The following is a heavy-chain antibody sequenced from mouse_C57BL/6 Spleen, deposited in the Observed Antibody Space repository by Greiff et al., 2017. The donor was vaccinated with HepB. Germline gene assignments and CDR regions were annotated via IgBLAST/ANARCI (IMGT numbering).Heavy chain of an antibody. V-gene: IGHV1-76*01. J-gene: IGHJ2*01. CDR3: ARGWDVFDY. CDR1: GYTFTDYY. CDR2: IYPGSGNT. D-gene: IGHD4-1*01. Sequence: QVQLQQSGAELVRPGASVKLSCKASGYTFTDYYINWVKQRPGQGLEWIARIYPGSGNTYYNEKFKGKATLTAEKSSSTAYMQRSSLTSEDSAVYFCARGWDVFDYWGQGTTLTVSS.